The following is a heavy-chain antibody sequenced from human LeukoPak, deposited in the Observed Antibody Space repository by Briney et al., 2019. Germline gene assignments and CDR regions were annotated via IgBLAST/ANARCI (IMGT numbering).Heavy chain of an antibody. Sequence: SETLSLTCAVYGGSFSGYYWSWIRQPPGKGLERIGEINHSGSTNYNPSLKSRVTISVDTSKNQFSLKLSSVTAADTAVYYCARIAPLFDPWGQGTLVTVSS. J-gene: IGHJ5*02. CDR2: INHSGST. CDR3: ARIAPLFDP. V-gene: IGHV4-34*01. D-gene: IGHD6-13*01. CDR1: GGSFSGYY.